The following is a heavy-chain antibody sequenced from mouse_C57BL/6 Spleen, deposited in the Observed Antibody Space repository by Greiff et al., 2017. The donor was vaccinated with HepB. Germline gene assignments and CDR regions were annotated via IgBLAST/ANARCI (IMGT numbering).Heavy chain of an antibody. J-gene: IGHJ2*01. CDR1: GFNIKDYY. D-gene: IGHD1-1*01. CDR3: ARRVYYGSPYYFDY. V-gene: IGHV14-2*01. CDR2: IDPEDGET. Sequence: EVQLQQSGAELVKPGASVKLSCTASGFNIKDYYMHWVKQRTEQGLEWIGRIDPEDGETKYAQKFQGKVTITADTSSNTAYLQLCSLTSEDTAVYYCARRVYYGSPYYFDYWGQGTTLTVSS.